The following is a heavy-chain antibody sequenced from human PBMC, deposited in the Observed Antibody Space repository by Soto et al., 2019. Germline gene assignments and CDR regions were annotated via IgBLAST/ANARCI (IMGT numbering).Heavy chain of an antibody. D-gene: IGHD5-12*01. V-gene: IGHV3-23*01. CDR3: AKDSKGGVATKFDY. CDR2: ISGVGGGT. Sequence: EVQLLESGGGLAQPGGSLRLSCAASGFTFSSYAMSWVRQAPGKRLEWVSAISGVGGGTYYADSVKGRFTISRDNSKNTLYVQMNSLGAEDTAVYYCAKDSKGGVATKFDYWGQGTLVTVSS. CDR1: GFTFSSYA. J-gene: IGHJ4*02.